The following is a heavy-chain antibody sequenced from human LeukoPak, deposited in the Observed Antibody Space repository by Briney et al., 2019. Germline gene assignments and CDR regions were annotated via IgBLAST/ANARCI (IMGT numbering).Heavy chain of an antibody. CDR1: GFTFSSYA. CDR2: ISGSGGST. J-gene: IGHJ4*02. V-gene: IGHV3-23*01. CDR3: ASSRWLQFWGYFDY. D-gene: IGHD5-24*01. Sequence: PGGSLRLSCAASGFTFSSYAMSWVRQAPGKGLEWVSAISGSGGSTYYADSVKGRFTISRDNSKNTLYLQMNSLRAEDTAVYYCASSRWLQFWGYFDYWGQGSLVTVSS.